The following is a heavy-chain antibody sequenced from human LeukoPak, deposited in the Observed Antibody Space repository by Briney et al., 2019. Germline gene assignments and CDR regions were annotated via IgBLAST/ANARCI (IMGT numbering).Heavy chain of an antibody. J-gene: IGHJ3*02. CDR3: AKRDNNDYYTGLHVFDI. Sequence: GGSLRLSCEASGFTFSTYAMTWVRQAPGKGPQWVSGISGSGDRTYYTGSVKGRFTISRDNSKNTVDLQMNSLRAEDTAVYYCAKRDNNDYYTGLHVFDIWGQGTMVTVSS. CDR2: ISGSGDRT. V-gene: IGHV3-23*01. CDR1: GFTFSTYA. D-gene: IGHD3-22*01.